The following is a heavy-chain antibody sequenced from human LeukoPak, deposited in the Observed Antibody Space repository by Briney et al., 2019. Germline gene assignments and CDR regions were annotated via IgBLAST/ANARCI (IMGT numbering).Heavy chain of an antibody. CDR2: ISSSSSTI. D-gene: IGHD6-13*01. J-gene: IGHJ5*02. V-gene: IGHV3-48*04. CDR3: ARGISSWHGRGWFDP. Sequence: PGGSLRLSCAASGFTFSSYSMNWVRQAPGKGLEWVSYISSSSSTIYYADSVKGRFTISRDNDKNSLYLQMNSLRAEDTAVYYCARGISSWHGRGWFDPWGQGTPVTVSS. CDR1: GFTFSSYS.